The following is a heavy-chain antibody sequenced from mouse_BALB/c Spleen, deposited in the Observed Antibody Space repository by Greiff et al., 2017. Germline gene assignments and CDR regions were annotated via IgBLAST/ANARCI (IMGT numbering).Heavy chain of an antibody. D-gene: IGHD2-13*01. CDR1: GYTFTSYW. V-gene: IGHV1-7*01. CDR2: INPSTGYT. Sequence: VQLQQSGAELAKPGASVKMSCKASGYTFTSYWMHWVKQRPGQGLEWIGYINPSTGYTEYTQKFKDKATLTADKSSSTAYMQLSSLTSEDSAVYYCAREGLAGLDYGGQGTTHTVSA. J-gene: IGHJ2*01. CDR3: AREGLAGLDY.